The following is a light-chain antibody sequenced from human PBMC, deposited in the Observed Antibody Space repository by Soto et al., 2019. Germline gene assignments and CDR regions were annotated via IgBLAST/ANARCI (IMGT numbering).Light chain of an antibody. CDR3: QQYDSYSSKT. CDR2: STS. J-gene: IGKJ1*01. Sequence: DIQMTQSPSSLSASVGDRVTITCRASQSVSNYLNWYRQLPGKAPTLLIYSTSTLQSGVPARFSGSGSGTEFTLTTSSLQPDDFATYYCQQYDSYSSKTFGQGTKVDI. CDR1: QSVSNY. V-gene: IGKV1-16*01.